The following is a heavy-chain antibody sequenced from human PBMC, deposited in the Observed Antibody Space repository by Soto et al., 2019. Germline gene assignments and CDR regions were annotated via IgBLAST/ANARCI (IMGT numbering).Heavy chain of an antibody. CDR1: GFDFRGDL. CDR3: VWGRWLQPLDH. J-gene: IGHJ4*02. Sequence: DLEEAGGGVVQPRGSLRLSCVASGFDFRGDLMHWVRQAPGKGLEWVAYVWYDGSNKMYAASVQGRFTISRDNSKNTLYLQMNSLSDDDTAVYYCVWGRWLQPLDHWGQGTLVTVSS. V-gene: IGHV3-30*02. D-gene: IGHD3-16*01. CDR2: VWYDGSNK.